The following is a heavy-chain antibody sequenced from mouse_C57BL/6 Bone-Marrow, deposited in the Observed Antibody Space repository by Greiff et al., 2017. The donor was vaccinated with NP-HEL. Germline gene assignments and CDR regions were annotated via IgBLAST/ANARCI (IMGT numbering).Heavy chain of an antibody. D-gene: IGHD2-2*01. Sequence: VKLQESGPGLVAPSPSLSISCTVSGFSFTSYGVDWVRQPPGKGLEWLGVIWGGGSTNYNSALMSRLSISKDNSKSQVFLKMNSLQTDDTAMYYCAKFMVTTRGSFAYWGQGTLVTVSA. CDR2: IWGGGST. V-gene: IGHV2-9*01. CDR1: GFSFTSYG. J-gene: IGHJ3*01. CDR3: AKFMVTTRGSFAY.